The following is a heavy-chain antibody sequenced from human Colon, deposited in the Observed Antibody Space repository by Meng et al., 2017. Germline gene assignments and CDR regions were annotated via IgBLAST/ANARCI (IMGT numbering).Heavy chain of an antibody. V-gene: IGHV4-39*07. CDR2: IHNSGKT. D-gene: IGHD4-17*01. CDR1: GASINIGSYY. J-gene: IGHJ5*02. Sequence: QLELQESGPGLAKPSETLSLTCTVSGASINIGSYYWAWVRQAPGKGLEWIGSIHNSGKTYYNSSLKSRVTILVDTSKNQFSLKLTSVTAADTAVYLCARLVTTVTTGNRFDPWGQGTLVTVSS. CDR3: ARLVTTVTTGNRFDP.